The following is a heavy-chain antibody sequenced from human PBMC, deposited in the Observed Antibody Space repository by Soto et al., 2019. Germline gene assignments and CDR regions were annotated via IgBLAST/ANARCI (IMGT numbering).Heavy chain of an antibody. Sequence: PSETLSLTCTVSGGSISSYYWSWIRQPPGKGLEWIGYIYYSGSTNYNPSLKSRVTISVDTSKNQFSLKLSSVTAADTAVYYCARVSARLYHYYYGMDVWGQGTTVTVSS. J-gene: IGHJ6*02. D-gene: IGHD3-16*01. CDR1: GGSISSYY. V-gene: IGHV4-59*01. CDR2: IYYSGST. CDR3: ARVSARLYHYYYGMDV.